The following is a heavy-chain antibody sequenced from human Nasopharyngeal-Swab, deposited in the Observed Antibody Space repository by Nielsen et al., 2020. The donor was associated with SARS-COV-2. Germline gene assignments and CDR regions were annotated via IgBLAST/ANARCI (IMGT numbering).Heavy chain of an antibody. CDR3: ARGHEYSSSYFDY. J-gene: IGHJ4*02. V-gene: IGHV4-39*07. CDR2: INHSGST. Sequence: SETLSLTCTVSGGSISSGGYYWSWIRQPPGKGLEWIGEINHSGSTNYNPSLKSRVTISVDTSKNQFSLKLSSVTAADTAVYYCARGHEYSSSYFDYWGQGTLVTVSS. CDR1: GGSISSGGYY. D-gene: IGHD6-6*01.